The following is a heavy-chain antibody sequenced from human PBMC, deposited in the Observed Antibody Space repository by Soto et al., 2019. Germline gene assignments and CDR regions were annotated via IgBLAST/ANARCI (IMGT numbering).Heavy chain of an antibody. V-gene: IGHV3-21*01. CDR1: GFTFSSYS. Sequence: GGSLRLSCAASGFTFSSYSMNWVRQAPGKGLEWVSSISSSSSYIYYADSVKGRFTISRDNAKNSLYLQMNSLRAEDTAVYYCARVRGDYDFWSGYYNYFDYWGQGTLVTVSS. CDR2: ISSSSSYI. CDR3: ARVRGDYDFWSGYYNYFDY. D-gene: IGHD3-3*01. J-gene: IGHJ4*02.